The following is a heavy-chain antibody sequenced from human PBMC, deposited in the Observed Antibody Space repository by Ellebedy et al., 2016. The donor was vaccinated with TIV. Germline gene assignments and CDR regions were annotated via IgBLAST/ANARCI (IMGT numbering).Heavy chain of an antibody. CDR1: GFTFSSHA. J-gene: IGHJ4*02. V-gene: IGHV3-30*18. D-gene: IGHD4-17*01. CDR3: VKDSETLGYGDYAGFDS. Sequence: PGGSLRLSCAASGFTFSSHALHWVRQAPGKGLEWVAGMSYDGSNKYYAVAVKGRFTIYRDNSKNTLYLQMNSLRPEDTAVYYCVKDSETLGYGDYAGFDSWGQGTLVTVSS. CDR2: MSYDGSNK.